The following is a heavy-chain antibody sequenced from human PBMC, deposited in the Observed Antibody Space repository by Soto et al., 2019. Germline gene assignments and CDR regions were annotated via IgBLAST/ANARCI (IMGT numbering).Heavy chain of an antibody. J-gene: IGHJ4*02. CDR3: ARRLTASVTAMAY. CDR2: ISDDGINK. D-gene: IGHD2-21*02. CDR1: GFTFSDYA. Sequence: QVQLVESGGGVVQPGRSLRLSCSASGFTFSDYALHWVRQAPGKGLEWVAVISDDGINKYIADSVKGRFIISRDNSKNTVFLQMSSLGLEDTAIYYCARRLTASVTAMAYWGQGTLVTVSS. V-gene: IGHV3-30-3*01.